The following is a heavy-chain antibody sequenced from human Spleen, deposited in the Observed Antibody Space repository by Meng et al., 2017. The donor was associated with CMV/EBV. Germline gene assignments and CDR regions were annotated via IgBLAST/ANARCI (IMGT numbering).Heavy chain of an antibody. CDR1: FISYG. V-gene: IGHV1-18*01. CDR3: ARERSTLRVVVRGGWFDP. CDR2: ISGYNGRT. Sequence: FISYGISWVRQAPGKGLEWMGWISGYNGRTNYAQSFQGRLTLTTDTSTSTAYMELRNLRSDDTAVYYCARERSTLRVVVRGGWFDPWGQGTLVTVSS. D-gene: IGHD3-22*01. J-gene: IGHJ5*02.